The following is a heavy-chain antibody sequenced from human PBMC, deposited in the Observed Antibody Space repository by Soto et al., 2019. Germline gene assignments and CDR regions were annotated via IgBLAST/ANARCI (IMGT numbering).Heavy chain of an antibody. Sequence: EVQLVESGGDLVQPGGSLRLSCAASGFTFSSYDFHWVRQAAGKGLEWVSGIGTAGDTYYAGSVKGRFIMSRENAKNSLYLQMNSPRAGDTAVYYCTRGADGFDYWGQGNLVTVSS. CDR2: IGTAGDT. CDR1: GFTFSSYD. D-gene: IGHD3-16*01. V-gene: IGHV3-13*01. CDR3: TRGADGFDY. J-gene: IGHJ4*02.